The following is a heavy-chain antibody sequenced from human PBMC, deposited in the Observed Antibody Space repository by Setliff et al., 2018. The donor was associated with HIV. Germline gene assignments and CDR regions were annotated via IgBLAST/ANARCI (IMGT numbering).Heavy chain of an antibody. J-gene: IGHJ6*02. V-gene: IGHV4-34*01. Sequence: TSETLSLTCAVYGVYGVYRDQYSWSWTRQPPGQGLEWIGEINNDGGTAFSPSLTGRLTMSLDKSKNQFSLNLRSVTAADTAVYYCARGGPTVAYGVDVWGQGTTVTVSS. CDR3: ARGGPTVAYGVDV. CDR1: GVYRDQYS. CDR2: INNDGGT. D-gene: IGHD4-17*01.